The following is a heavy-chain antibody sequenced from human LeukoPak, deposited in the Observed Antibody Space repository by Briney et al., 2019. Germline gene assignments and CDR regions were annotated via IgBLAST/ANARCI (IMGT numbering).Heavy chain of an antibody. J-gene: IGHJ6*02. CDR2: ISGSGGST. CDR1: GFTFSSYA. CDR3: AKDIWDYYYYGMDV. Sequence: GGSLRLSCAASGFTFSSYAMSWVRQAPGKGLEWVSAISGSGGSTYYADSVKGRFTISRDDSKNTLYLQMNSLRAEDTAVYYCAKDIWDYYYYGMDVWGQGTTVTVSS. D-gene: IGHD7-27*01. V-gene: IGHV3-23*01.